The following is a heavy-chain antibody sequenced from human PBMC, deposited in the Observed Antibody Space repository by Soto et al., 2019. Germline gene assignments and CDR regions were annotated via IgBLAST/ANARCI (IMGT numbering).Heavy chain of an antibody. J-gene: IGHJ6*03. V-gene: IGHV3-74*01. Sequence: EVQLVESGGGLVQPGGSLRLSCAASGFTFSNYWMYWVRQAPGKGLVWVSRIKSDGSISSYADSVKGRLTISRDNVKNPLYLQMDSLRAEDTAVYYCARGDCVGGTCYSLAGSFYYYKDVWGKGTTVTVFS. CDR1: GFTFSNYW. D-gene: IGHD2-15*01. CDR3: ARGDCVGGTCYSLAGSFYYYKDV. CDR2: IKSDGSIS.